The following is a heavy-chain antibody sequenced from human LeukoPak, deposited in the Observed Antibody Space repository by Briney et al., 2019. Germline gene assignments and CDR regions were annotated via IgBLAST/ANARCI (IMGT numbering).Heavy chain of an antibody. CDR2: XVGSGSNT. V-gene: IGHV3-23*01. Sequence: PGGSXXLSCXASGFTFSNYAMSWVRQAPGKGLXWXXXXVGSGSNTYYADSVKGPFTISTHHPKHTLYLQMNRLRAEDTALYYCAKWGDYDILTGYYDSDYWGQGTLVTVSS. CDR3: AKWGDYDILTGYYDSDY. J-gene: IGHJ4*02. CDR1: GFTFSNYA. D-gene: IGHD3-9*01.